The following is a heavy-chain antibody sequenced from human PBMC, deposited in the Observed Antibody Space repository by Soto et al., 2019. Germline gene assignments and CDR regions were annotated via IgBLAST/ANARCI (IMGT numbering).Heavy chain of an antibody. D-gene: IGHD2-15*01. V-gene: IGHV3-48*01. CDR1: GFTFSNYD. CDR3: ARGPTCIEGYCSSGSWHDY. CDR2: ISSSSGNI. J-gene: IGHJ4*02. Sequence: EVQLVESGGDLVQPGESLRVSCAASGFTFSNYDMNWVRQAPGKGLEWVSYISSSSGNIYYADSVKGRFTTSRDNAKNSRYLQMNSLSAEDTAVYYCARGPTCIEGYCSSGSWHDYWGQGTLVTVSS.